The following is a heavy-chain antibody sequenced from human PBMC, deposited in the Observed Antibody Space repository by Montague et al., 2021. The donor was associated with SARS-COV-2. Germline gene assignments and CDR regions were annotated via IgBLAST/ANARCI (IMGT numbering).Heavy chain of an antibody. Sequence: SETLSLTCNVSGASISRSDYYWAWIRQPPGKGLELIGSIHYSGNTYYNLSLESRVTISVDTSENHFSLKLRSVIAADTAVHYCAKLLPDGTVVATDIPFDSWGQGTLVTVSS. V-gene: IGHV4-39*02. CDR1: GASISRSDYY. D-gene: IGHD2-21*02. CDR2: IHYSGNT. CDR3: AKLLPDGTVVATDIPFDS. J-gene: IGHJ4*02.